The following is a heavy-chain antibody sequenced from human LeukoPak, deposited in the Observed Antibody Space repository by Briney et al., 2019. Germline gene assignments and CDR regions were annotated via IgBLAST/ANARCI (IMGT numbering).Heavy chain of an antibody. V-gene: IGHV3-33*01. D-gene: IGHD2-2*01. CDR2: IWHDGSSK. CDR3: ARGSTSSSYQYGMDV. CDR1: GFTFSSYL. J-gene: IGHJ6*02. Sequence: GSSLRLSCAASGFTFSSYLMHWVRQAPGKGLEWVAVIWHDGSSKYYADSVRGRFSISRDNSKKTLYLQMNSLRAEDTAVYYCARGSTSSSYQYGMDVWGQGTTVTVSS.